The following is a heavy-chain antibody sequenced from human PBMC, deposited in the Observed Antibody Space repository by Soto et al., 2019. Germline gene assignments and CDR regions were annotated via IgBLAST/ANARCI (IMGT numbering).Heavy chain of an antibody. CDR2: ISGSDGST. Sequence: GGSLRLSCAASGFTFSSYAMNWVRQAPGKGLEWVSAISGSDGSTYYADSVKGRFTISRDNSKNTLYLQMNSLRAEDTAVYYCAKEQLGIAVAATGDYWGQGTLVTVSS. CDR3: AKEQLGIAVAATGDY. V-gene: IGHV3-23*01. CDR1: GFTFSSYA. D-gene: IGHD6-19*01. J-gene: IGHJ4*02.